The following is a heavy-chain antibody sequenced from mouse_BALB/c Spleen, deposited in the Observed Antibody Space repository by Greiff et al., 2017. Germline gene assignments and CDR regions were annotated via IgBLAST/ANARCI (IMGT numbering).Heavy chain of an antibody. V-gene: IGHV1-54*01. CDR3: ARRAMPQRAMDY. J-gene: IGHJ4*01. Sequence: QVQLQQSGAELVRPGTSVKVSCKASGYAFTNYLIEWVKQRPGQGLEWIGVINPGSGGTNYNEKFKGKATLTADKSSSTAYMQLSSLTSDDSAVYFCARRAMPQRAMDYCGQGTSVTVSS. D-gene: IGHD3-1*01. CDR1: GYAFTNYL. CDR2: INPGSGGT.